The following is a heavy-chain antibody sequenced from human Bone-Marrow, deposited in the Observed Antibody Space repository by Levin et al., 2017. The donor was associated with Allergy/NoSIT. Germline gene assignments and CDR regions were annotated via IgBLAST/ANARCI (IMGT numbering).Heavy chain of an antibody. CDR1: GDTFIGYY. CDR3: ARDLRQYYYGMDV. J-gene: IGHJ6*02. V-gene: IGHV1-2*02. CDR2: INPNSGAT. Sequence: AASVKVSCKASGDTFIGYYFHWVRQAPGQGLEWMGWINPNSGATYYAQNFQGRVTMTGDTSITTAYMELTSLRSDDTAVYFCARDLRQYYYGMDVWGQGTTVTVSS.